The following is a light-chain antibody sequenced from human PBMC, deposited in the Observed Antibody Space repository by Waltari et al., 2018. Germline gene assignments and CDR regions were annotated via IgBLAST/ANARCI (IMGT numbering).Light chain of an antibody. V-gene: IGLV2-8*01. Sequence: QSALTQPPSASGSPGQSVTISCTGTSSDVGAYNFVSWHQQHPGKAPKLMIYEVSKQHSGVPDLFSGAKAGDTASLSVAGLQAEDEADYYCSSYTGSNNSLVFGGGTKLTVL. CDR1: SSDVGAYNF. CDR3: SSYTGSNNSLV. CDR2: EVS. J-gene: IGLJ3*02.